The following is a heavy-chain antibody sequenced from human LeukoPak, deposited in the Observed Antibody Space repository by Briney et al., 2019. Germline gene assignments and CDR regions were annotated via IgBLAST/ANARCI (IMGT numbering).Heavy chain of an antibody. CDR3: ARDRKRFGEFADAFDI. V-gene: IGHV3-7*01. J-gene: IGHJ3*02. CDR1: GFIFSSSW. CDR2: IKQDGSEK. Sequence: GGSLRLSCAASGFIFSSSWMSWVRQAPGKGLEWVANIKQDGSEKYYVDSVKGRFTISRDNAKNSLYLQMNSLRAEDTAVYYCARDRKRFGEFADAFDIWGQGTMVTVSS. D-gene: IGHD3-10*01.